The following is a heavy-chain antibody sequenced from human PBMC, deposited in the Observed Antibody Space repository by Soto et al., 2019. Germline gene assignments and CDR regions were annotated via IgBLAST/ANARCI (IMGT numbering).Heavy chain of an antibody. CDR3: ARALALLGGSGRTLDF. CDR2: IIPIFGTA. J-gene: IGHJ4*02. V-gene: IGHV1-69*01. CDR1: GGTFSSYA. Sequence: QVQLVQSGAEVKKPGSSVKVSCKASGGTFSSYAISWVRQAPGQGLEWMGGIIPIFGTANYAQKFQGRVTMTADESTSTAYMELRSLRSEDKAVYYCARALALLGGSGRTLDFWGQGTLVTVSS. D-gene: IGHD3-10*01.